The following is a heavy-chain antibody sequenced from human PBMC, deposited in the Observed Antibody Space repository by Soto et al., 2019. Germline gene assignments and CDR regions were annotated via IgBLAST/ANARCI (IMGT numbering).Heavy chain of an antibody. V-gene: IGHV3-23*01. CDR1: GFSFSTYS. Sequence: EVQLLESGGGLVQPGGSLRLSCAASGFSFSTYSMAWVRQTPGKGLAWVSGLSGGGSNTFYADSVQGRFTIYVDNSKNTVYLQMNRLRVEDTAIYYCARWDGYGDVWGQGTLVTVSS. CDR2: LSGGGSNT. D-gene: IGHD4-17*01. J-gene: IGHJ4*02. CDR3: ARWDGYGDV.